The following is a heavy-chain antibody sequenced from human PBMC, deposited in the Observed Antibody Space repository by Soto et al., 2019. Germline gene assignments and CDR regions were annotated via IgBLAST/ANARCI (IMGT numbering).Heavy chain of an antibody. J-gene: IGHJ6*02. CDR1: GGSISSGGYY. D-gene: IGHD2-15*01. CDR2: IYYSGST. V-gene: IGHV4-31*03. CDR3: ARDRSVVVVAATEPRRYYGMDV. Sequence: ASETLSLTCTVSGGSISSGGYYWSWIRQHPGKGLEWIGYIYYSGSTYYNPSLKSRVTISVDTSKNQFSLKLSSVTAADTAVYYCARDRSVVVVAATEPRRYYGMDVWGQGTTVTVSS.